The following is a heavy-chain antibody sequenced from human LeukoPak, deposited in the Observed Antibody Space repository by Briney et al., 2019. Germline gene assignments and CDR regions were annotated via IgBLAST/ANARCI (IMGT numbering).Heavy chain of an antibody. CDR1: GGSFSGYY. D-gene: IGHD3-10*01. Sequence: SETLSLTCAVYGGSFSGYYWSWIRQPPGKGLEWIGEINHSGSTNYNPSLKSRVTISVDTSKNQFSLKLSSVTAADAAVYYCARGGPYGSGYWGQGTLVTVSS. V-gene: IGHV4-34*01. CDR2: INHSGST. CDR3: ARGGPYGSGY. J-gene: IGHJ4*02.